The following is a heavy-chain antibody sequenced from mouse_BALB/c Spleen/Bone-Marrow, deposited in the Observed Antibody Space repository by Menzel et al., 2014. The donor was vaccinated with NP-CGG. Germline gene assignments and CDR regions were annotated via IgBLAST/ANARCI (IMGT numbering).Heavy chain of an antibody. CDR2: INPNSDYT. CDR1: GYTFTYYT. Sequence: VKLQESGAELARPGAPVKMSCKASGYTFTYYTMYWVKQRPGQGLEWIGYINPNSDYTNYNQKFKDKATLTADKSSSTAYMQLSSLTSEDSAVYYCAREVYGSWFAYWGQGTLVTVSA. CDR3: AREVYGSWFAY. D-gene: IGHD2-2*01. J-gene: IGHJ3*01. V-gene: IGHV1-4*01.